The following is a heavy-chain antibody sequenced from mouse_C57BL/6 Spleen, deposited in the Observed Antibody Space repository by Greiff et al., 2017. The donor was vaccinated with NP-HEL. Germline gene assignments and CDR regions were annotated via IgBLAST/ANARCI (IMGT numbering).Heavy chain of an antibody. CDR1: GFNIKNTY. D-gene: IGHD1-1*01. CDR2: IDPSNGNT. V-gene: IGHV14-3*01. J-gene: IGHJ4*01. CDR3: ARVTTVVARDYDAMDY. Sequence: EVQLQQSVAELVRPGASVKLSCTASGFNIKNTYMHWVKQRPEQGLEWIGRIDPSNGNTKYAPKFQGKATITADTSSNTAYLQLRSLTSEDTGIYYGARVTTVVARDYDAMDYWGQGTSVTVSS.